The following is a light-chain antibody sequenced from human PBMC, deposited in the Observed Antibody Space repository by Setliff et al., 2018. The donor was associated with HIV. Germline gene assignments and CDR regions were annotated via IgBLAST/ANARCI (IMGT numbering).Light chain of an antibody. CDR2: DVN. V-gene: IGLV2-14*01. Sequence: QSVLTQPASVSGSPGQSITISCTGISSDIGDYNYVSWYQQHPGKAPKLMIYDVNYRPSGVSNRFSGSKSGNTASLTISGLQAEDEADYYCNSYTGSSTGYVFGTGTKVTVL. CDR3: NSYTGSSTGYV. CDR1: SSDIGDYNY. J-gene: IGLJ1*01.